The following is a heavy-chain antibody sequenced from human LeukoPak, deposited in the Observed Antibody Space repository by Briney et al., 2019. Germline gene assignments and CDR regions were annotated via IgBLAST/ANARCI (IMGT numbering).Heavy chain of an antibody. J-gene: IGHJ4*02. D-gene: IGHD5/OR15-5a*01. V-gene: IGHV4-59*08. CDR3: ARHIGSSAIDY. Sequence: SETLSLTCTVSGGSISSYYWSWIRRPPGKGLEWIGYIYYSGSTNYNPSLKSRVTISVDTSKNQFSLKLSSVTAADTAVYYCARHIGSSAIDYWGQGTLVTVSS. CDR2: IYYSGST. CDR1: GGSISSYY.